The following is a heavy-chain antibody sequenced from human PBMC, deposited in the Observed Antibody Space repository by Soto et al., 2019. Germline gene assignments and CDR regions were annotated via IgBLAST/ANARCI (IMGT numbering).Heavy chain of an antibody. CDR3: ARSKSYVILTGYSYYYYYYMDV. CDR2: ISAYNGNT. V-gene: IGHV1-18*01. J-gene: IGHJ6*03. CDR1: GYTFTSYG. Sequence: ASVKVSCKASGYTFTSYGISWVRQAPGQGLERMGWISAYNGNTNYAQKHQGRVTMTTDTSTSTAYMELRSLRSDDTAVYYCARSKSYVILTGYSYYYYYYMDVWGKGTTVTSP. D-gene: IGHD3-9*01.